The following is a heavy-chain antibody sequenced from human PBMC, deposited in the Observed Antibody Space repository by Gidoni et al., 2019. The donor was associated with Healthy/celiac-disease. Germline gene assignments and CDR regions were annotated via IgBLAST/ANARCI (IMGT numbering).Heavy chain of an antibody. CDR1: GFTFSSYA. Sequence: EVQLVASGGGLVQPGGSLRLSCSASGFTFSSYAMHWVRQAPGKGREYVSAISSNGGSTYYADSVKGRFTISRYNSKNTLYLQMSSLRAEDTAVDYCVKDVGIAAREIDYWGQGTLVTVSS. V-gene: IGHV3-64D*06. J-gene: IGHJ4*02. CDR3: VKDVGIAAREIDY. CDR2: ISSNGGST. D-gene: IGHD6-6*01.